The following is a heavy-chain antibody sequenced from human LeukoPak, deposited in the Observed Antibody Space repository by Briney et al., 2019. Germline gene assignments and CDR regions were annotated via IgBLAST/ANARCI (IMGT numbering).Heavy chain of an antibody. Sequence: KVSCKASGGTFRSHAISWVRQAPGHGDGWRGGIIPIFGTANYAQKFQGRVTIATDESTSTAYMELSSLRSEDTAVYYCASSSIGLTIGYYYYYMDVWGKGTTVTVSS. D-gene: IGHD3-3*01. J-gene: IGHJ6*03. CDR1: GGTFRSHA. CDR3: ASSSIGLTIGYYYYYMDV. V-gene: IGHV1-69*05. CDR2: IIPIFGTA.